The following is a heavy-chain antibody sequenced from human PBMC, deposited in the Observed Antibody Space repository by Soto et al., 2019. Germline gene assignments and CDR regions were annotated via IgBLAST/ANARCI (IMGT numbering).Heavy chain of an antibody. CDR3: AKAVGKVVLMVYAIYFQH. J-gene: IGHJ1*01. CDR1: GFTFSSYA. CDR2: ISGSGGST. D-gene: IGHD2-8*01. Sequence: GGSLRLSCAASGFTFSSYAMSWVRQAPVKGLEWVSAISGSGGSTYYADSVKGRFTISRDNSKNTLYLQMNSLRAEDTAVYYCAKAVGKVVLMVYAIYFQHWGQGTLVTVSS. V-gene: IGHV3-23*01.